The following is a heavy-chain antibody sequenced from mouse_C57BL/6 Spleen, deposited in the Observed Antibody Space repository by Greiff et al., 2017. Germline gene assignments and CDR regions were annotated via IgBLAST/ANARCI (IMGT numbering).Heavy chain of an antibody. D-gene: IGHD1-1*01. V-gene: IGHV1-64*01. CDR1: GYTFTSYW. CDR3: ARCSTVVDCDFDV. J-gene: IGHJ1*03. CDR2: IHPNSGST. Sequence: QVQLQQPGAELVKPGASVKLSCKASGYTFTSYWMHWVKQRPGQGLEWIGMIHPNSGSTNYNEKFKSKATLTVDKSSSTAYMQLSSLTTEDSAVYYCARCSTVVDCDFDVWGTGTTVTVSS.